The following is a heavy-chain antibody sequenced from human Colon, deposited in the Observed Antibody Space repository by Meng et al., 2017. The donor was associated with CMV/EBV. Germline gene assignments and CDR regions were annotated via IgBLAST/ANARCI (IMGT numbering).Heavy chain of an antibody. CDR1: GDRFDRYA. D-gene: IGHD5-24*01. CDR3: AKDGDGFNRKRFDH. J-gene: IGHJ4*02. CDR2: IDTNTGDP. Sequence: KASGDRFDRYAGHWVRQAPGQGLEWMGWIDTNTGDPTYAQGFTGRFVFSLDASVRTTYLEISNLKAEDTAVYYCAKDGDGFNRKRFDHWGQGSLVTVSS. V-gene: IGHV7-4-1*02.